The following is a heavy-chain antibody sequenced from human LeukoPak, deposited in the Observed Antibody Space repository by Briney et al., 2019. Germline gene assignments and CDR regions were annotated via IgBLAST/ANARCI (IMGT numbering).Heavy chain of an antibody. CDR2: TYYRSKWYN. V-gene: IGHV6-1*01. J-gene: IGHJ4*02. CDR3: ARTPPAEYCGGDCYLFDY. Sequence: SQTLSLTCAISGDSVSSNSAAWNWIGQSPSRGLEWLGRTYYRSKWYNDYAVSVKSRITINPDTSKNQFSLQLNSVTPEDTAVYYCARTPPAEYCGGDCYLFDYWGQGTLVTVSS. D-gene: IGHD2-21*02. CDR1: GDSVSSNSAA.